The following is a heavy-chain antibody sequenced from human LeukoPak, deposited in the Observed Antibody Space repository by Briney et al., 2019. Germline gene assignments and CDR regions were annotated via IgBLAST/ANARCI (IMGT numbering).Heavy chain of an antibody. J-gene: IGHJ4*01. V-gene: IGHV3-13*01. CDR1: GFTFSSHD. CDR2: IGTAGNT. Sequence: VGSLRLSCAASGFTFSSHDMHWVRQPTGKGLEWVSVIGTAGNTYYADSVKGRFTISRENARNSLLLQMDNLRAEDTAVYYCARSKSYSSGWTDFDWWGHGTLVTVSS. CDR3: ARSKSYSSGWTDFDW. D-gene: IGHD6-19*01.